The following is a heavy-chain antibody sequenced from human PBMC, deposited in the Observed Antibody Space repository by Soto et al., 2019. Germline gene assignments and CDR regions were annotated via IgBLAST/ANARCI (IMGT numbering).Heavy chain of an antibody. Sequence: QVQLVESGGGVVQPGRSLRLSCAASGFTFSSYGMHWVRQAPGKGLEWVAVISYDGSNKYYADSVKGRFTISRDNSKNTLYLQMNSLRAEDTAVYYCAKDSAMIVVGSAFQHWGQGTLVTVSS. D-gene: IGHD3-22*01. CDR1: GFTFSSYG. CDR3: AKDSAMIVVGSAFQH. CDR2: ISYDGSNK. V-gene: IGHV3-30*18. J-gene: IGHJ1*01.